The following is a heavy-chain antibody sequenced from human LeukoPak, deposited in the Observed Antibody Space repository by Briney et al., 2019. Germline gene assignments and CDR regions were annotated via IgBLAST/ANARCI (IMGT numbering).Heavy chain of an antibody. V-gene: IGHV3-30*04. Sequence: GGSLRLSCAASGFTFSSYAMHWVRQAPGKGLEWVAVISHDGSNKYYADSVKGRFTISRDNSKNTLYLQMNSLRAEDTAVYYCARDDLQQLLAFDYWGQGTLVTVSS. J-gene: IGHJ4*02. D-gene: IGHD6-13*01. CDR3: ARDDLQQLLAFDY. CDR1: GFTFSSYA. CDR2: ISHDGSNK.